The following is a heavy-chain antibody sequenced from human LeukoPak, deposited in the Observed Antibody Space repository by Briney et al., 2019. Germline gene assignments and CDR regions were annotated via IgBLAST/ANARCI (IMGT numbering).Heavy chain of an antibody. D-gene: IGHD3-10*01. CDR2: ISYDGSNK. Sequence: GGSLRLSCAASGFTFSSYAMHWVCQAPDKGLEWVAVISYDGSNKYYADSVKGRFTISRDNSKNTLYLQMNSLRAEDTAVYYCARVPSSSGSYPFDTWGQGNLFTVSS. CDR1: GFTFSSYA. CDR3: ARVPSSSGSYPFDT. J-gene: IGHJ4*02. V-gene: IGHV3-30-3*01.